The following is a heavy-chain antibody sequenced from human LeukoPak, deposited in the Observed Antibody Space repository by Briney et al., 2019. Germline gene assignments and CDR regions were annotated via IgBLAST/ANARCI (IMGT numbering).Heavy chain of an antibody. Sequence: ASVKVSCKASGYTFTSYDINWVRQATGQGLEWMGWMNPNSGNTGYAQKFQGRVTVTRNTSISTAYMELSSLRSEDTAVYYCARASIGRIFGVVIPNRRLDYWGQGTLVTVSS. CDR1: GYTFTSYD. V-gene: IGHV1-8*01. D-gene: IGHD3-3*01. J-gene: IGHJ4*02. CDR2: MNPNSGNT. CDR3: ARASIGRIFGVVIPNRRLDY.